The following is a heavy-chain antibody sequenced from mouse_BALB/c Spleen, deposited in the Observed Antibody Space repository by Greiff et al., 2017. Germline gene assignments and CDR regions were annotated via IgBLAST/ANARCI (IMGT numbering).Heavy chain of an antibody. CDR1: GYSITSDYA. J-gene: IGHJ1*01. Sequence: VQRVESGPGLVKPSQSLSLTCTVTGYSITSDYAWTWIRQFPGNKLEWMGYISYSGSTSYNPSLKSRISITRDTSKNQFFLQLNSVTTEDTATYYCARGGGSSYWYFDVWGAGTTVTVSS. D-gene: IGHD1-1*01. CDR3: ARGGGSSYWYFDV. CDR2: ISYSGST. V-gene: IGHV3-2*02.